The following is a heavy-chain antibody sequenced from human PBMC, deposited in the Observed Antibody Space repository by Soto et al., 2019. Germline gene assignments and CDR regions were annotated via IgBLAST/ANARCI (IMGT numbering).Heavy chain of an antibody. J-gene: IGHJ4*02. D-gene: IGHD6-19*01. V-gene: IGHV5-51*01. CDR3: ARGSSGFYDY. Sequence: PGEPLKNCYKGSGYSFANYGIAWVRQMPGKGLEWMGIFYSGDSDTRYSPSFQGQVVISGDKSINTAYLQWTSLKASDTAMYYCARGSSGFYDYWGQGTLVTVSS. CDR2: FYSGDSDT. CDR1: GYSFANYG.